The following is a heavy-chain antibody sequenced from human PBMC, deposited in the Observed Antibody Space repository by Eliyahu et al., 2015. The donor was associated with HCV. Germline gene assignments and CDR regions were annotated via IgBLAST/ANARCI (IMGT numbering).Heavy chain of an antibody. CDR3: ARDTATALDR. J-gene: IGHJ5*02. CDR1: GFTFSDHY. CDR2: TTNNAKSYTT. V-gene: IGHV3-72*01. D-gene: IGHD5-18*01. Sequence: EVQLVESGGGLVQPGGSLRLSCAASGFTFSDHYMDWVRQAPGKGLEWISRTTNNAKSYTTQYAASVKGRFTASRDDAKNSLYLQMNSLKTEDTAMYYCARDTATALDRWGQGTLVTVSS.